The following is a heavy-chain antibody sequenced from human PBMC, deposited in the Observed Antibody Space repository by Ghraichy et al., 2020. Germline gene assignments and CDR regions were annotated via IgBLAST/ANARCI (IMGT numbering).Heavy chain of an antibody. CDR1: GGTFSSYA. CDR2: IIPIFGTA. Sequence: SVKVSCKASGGTFSSYAISWVRQAPGQGLEWMGGIIPIFGTANYAQKFQDRVTITADESTSTAYMELSSLRSEDTAVYYCARRPGRYDILTGYYSGGYYYGMDVWGQGTTVTVSS. CDR3: ARRPGRYDILTGYYSGGYYYGMDV. V-gene: IGHV1-69*13. D-gene: IGHD3-9*01. J-gene: IGHJ6*02.